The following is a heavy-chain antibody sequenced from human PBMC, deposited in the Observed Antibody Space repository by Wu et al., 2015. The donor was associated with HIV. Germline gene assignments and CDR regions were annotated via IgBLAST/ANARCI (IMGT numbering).Heavy chain of an antibody. CDR2: MNPNSGNT. CDR3: ATPAPLRLLVNGVSFDI. J-gene: IGHJ3*02. V-gene: IGHV1-8*01. Sequence: QVQLVQSGAEVKKPGASVKVSCQASGYTFTSYDINWVRQATGQGLEWMGWMNPNSGNTGYAQKFQGRVTMTRNISISAVYMELSSLRSEDTAVYYCATPAPLRLLVNGVSFDIVGPRDNGHRLF. CDR1: GYTFTSYD. D-gene: IGHD3-22*01.